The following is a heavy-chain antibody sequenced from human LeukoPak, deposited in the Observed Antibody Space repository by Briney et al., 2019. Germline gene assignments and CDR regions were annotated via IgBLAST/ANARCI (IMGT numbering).Heavy chain of an antibody. CDR1: GGSIRTSSYY. Sequence: PSETLSLTCTVSGGSIRTSSYYWGWIRQPPGKGLEWIASIYYSGTIYSNGSLKSRVTISVETSKNQFSLKPSSVTAADTAMYYCARVRAAAVPYYFDYWGRGTLVTVSS. CDR2: IYYSGTI. J-gene: IGHJ4*02. CDR3: ARVRAAAVPYYFDY. D-gene: IGHD6-13*01. V-gene: IGHV4-39*07.